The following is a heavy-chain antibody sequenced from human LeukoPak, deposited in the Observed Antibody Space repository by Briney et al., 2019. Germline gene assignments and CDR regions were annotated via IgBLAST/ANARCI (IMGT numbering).Heavy chain of an antibody. CDR2: ISYSGNT. J-gene: IGHJ3*02. V-gene: IGHV4-39*01. Sequence: SETLSLTCTVSGGSISSSDFYWGWIRQPPGKGLEWIGSISYSGNTYYNPSLKSRVTISVDTSKNQFSLKLSSVTAADTAVYYCARHYYDSSGYYKRAFDIWGQGTMVTVSS. D-gene: IGHD3-22*01. CDR1: GGSISSSDFY. CDR3: ARHYYDSSGYYKRAFDI.